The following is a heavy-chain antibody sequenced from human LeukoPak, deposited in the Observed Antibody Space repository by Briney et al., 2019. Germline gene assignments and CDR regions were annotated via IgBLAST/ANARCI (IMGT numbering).Heavy chain of an antibody. D-gene: IGHD6-19*01. V-gene: IGHV4-59*08. CDR2: IYYSGST. CDR1: GGSLSHYF. CDR3: AKTVAGYWYFDL. Sequence: SETLSLTCTVSGGSLSHYFWSWIRQPPGKALEWIGYIYYSGSTNYNPSLKSRVTISVDTSKNQFSLKLSSVTAADTAVYYCAKTVAGYWYFDLWGRGTLVTVSS. J-gene: IGHJ2*01.